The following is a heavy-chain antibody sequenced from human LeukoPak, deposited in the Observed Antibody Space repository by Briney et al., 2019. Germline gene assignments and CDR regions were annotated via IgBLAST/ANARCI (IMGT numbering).Heavy chain of an antibody. CDR2: IKQDGSEK. Sequence: GSLRLSCAASGFTFSSYWMSWVRQAPGKGLEWVPNIKQDGSEKYYVDSVKGRFTNSREKAKYSLYLQMSSLRAEDTAVYYCAKLDWQLASFFDYWGQGTLVTVSS. D-gene: IGHD3-9*01. V-gene: IGHV3-7*03. CDR1: GFTFSSYW. CDR3: AKLDWQLASFFDY. J-gene: IGHJ4*02.